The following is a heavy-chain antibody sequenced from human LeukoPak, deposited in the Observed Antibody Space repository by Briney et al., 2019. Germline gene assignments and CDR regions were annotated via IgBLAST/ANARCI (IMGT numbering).Heavy chain of an antibody. J-gene: IGHJ4*02. V-gene: IGHV4-4*07. D-gene: IGHD3-22*01. Sequence: SETLSLTCTVSGGSISSYYWSWIRQPAGKGLEWIGRIYASGSTNYNPSLKSRVTMSVDTSKNQFSLKLSSVTAADTAVYYCARDRMDYYDSSGYYYEDWGQGTLVTVSS. CDR2: IYASGST. CDR3: ARDRMDYYDSSGYYYED. CDR1: GGSISSYY.